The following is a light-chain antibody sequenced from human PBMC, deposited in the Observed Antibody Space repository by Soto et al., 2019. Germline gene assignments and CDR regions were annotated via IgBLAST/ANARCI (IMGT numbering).Light chain of an antibody. V-gene: IGLV2-14*01. Sequence: QSVLTQPASVSGSPGQSITISCTGTSRDVGGYKYVSWYQQHPGKAPKLIIYEVSNRPSGVSNRFSGSKSGNTASLTISGLQAEDEADYYCTSYRGSSTLVFGGGTKLPVL. J-gene: IGLJ2*01. CDR2: EVS. CDR1: SRDVGGYKY. CDR3: TSYRGSSTLV.